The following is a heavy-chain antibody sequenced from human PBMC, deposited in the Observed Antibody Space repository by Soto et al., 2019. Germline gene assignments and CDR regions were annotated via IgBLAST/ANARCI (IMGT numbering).Heavy chain of an antibody. Sequence: GGSLRLSCAASGFTFSSYAMSWVRQAPGKGLEWVSAISGSGGSTYYAAPVKGRFTISRDDSKNTLYLQMNSLKTEDTAVYYCTTDMRAFDIWGQGTMVTVSS. D-gene: IGHD3-16*01. CDR1: GFTFSSYA. V-gene: IGHV3-23*01. CDR3: TTDMRAFDI. CDR2: ISGSGGST. J-gene: IGHJ3*02.